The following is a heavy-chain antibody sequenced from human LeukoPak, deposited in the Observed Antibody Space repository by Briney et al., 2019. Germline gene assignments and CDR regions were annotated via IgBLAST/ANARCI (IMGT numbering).Heavy chain of an antibody. V-gene: IGHV3-48*03. D-gene: IGHD3-16*01. CDR3: ARWGAFDY. CDR1: GFTFSSYE. CDR2: ISSGGGTI. Sequence: PGGSLRLSXAASGFTFSSYEMNWVRQAPGKGLEWVSYISSGGGTIYYADSVKGRFTISRDNAKNSLYLQMNSLRAEDTAVYYCARWGAFDYWGQGTLVTVSS. J-gene: IGHJ4*02.